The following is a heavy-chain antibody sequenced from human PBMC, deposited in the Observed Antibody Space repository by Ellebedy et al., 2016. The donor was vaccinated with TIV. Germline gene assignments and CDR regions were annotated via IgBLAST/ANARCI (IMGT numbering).Heavy chain of an antibody. V-gene: IGHV1-69*10. J-gene: IGHJ4*02. CDR1: GGTFSSYG. Sequence: AASVKVSCKASGGTFSSYGISWVRQAPGQGLEWMGGIIPILGKANYAQKFQGRVTITADESTSTAYMELSSLGSEDTAVYYCARVGNYYGGNPSYYFDYWGQGTLVTVSS. CDR3: ARVGNYYGGNPSYYFDY. D-gene: IGHD4-23*01. CDR2: IIPILGKA.